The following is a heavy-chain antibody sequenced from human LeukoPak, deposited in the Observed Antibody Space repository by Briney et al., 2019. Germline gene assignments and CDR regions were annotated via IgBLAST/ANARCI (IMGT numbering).Heavy chain of an antibody. CDR1: GYPFTSYY. J-gene: IGHJ6*03. V-gene: IGHV1-46*01. CDR2: INPSGGST. Sequence: ASVQVSCQASGYPFTSYYMHWVRPAPGQGLEWMGIINPSGGSTSYAQKFQGRVTMTRDMSTSTVYMELSSLRSEDTAVYYCARDRYSSGWYGVDYYYMDVWGKGTTVTVSS. D-gene: IGHD6-19*01. CDR3: ARDRYSSGWYGVDYYYMDV.